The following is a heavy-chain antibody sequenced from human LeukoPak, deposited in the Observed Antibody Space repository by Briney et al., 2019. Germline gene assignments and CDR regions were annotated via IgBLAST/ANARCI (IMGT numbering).Heavy chain of an antibody. CDR2: ISSSSSYT. Sequence: GGSLRLSCAASGFTFSDYYMSWIRQAPGKGLEWVSYISSSSSYTNYADSVKGRFTISRDNAKNSLYLQMNSLRAEDTAVYYCARVLLWFGELLQDAFDIWGQGIMVTVSS. CDR1: GFTFSDYY. J-gene: IGHJ3*02. CDR3: ARVLLWFGELLQDAFDI. V-gene: IGHV3-11*06. D-gene: IGHD3-10*01.